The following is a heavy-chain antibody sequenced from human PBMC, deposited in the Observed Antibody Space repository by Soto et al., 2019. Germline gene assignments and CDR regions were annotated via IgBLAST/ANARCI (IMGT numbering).Heavy chain of an antibody. Sequence: QVQLVQSGAEVKKPGASVKVSCKASGYTFSSYGINWVRQAPGQGLEWMGWISAYNGNTNYAKKLQGRVTMTTDTSTRSAYMEVRGLRSDDTAVYYCAWGTTVETWSYWGQVSLVTVSS. D-gene: IGHD4-17*01. J-gene: IGHJ4*02. CDR2: ISAYNGNT. CDR3: AWGTTVETWSY. V-gene: IGHV1-18*01. CDR1: GYTFSSYG.